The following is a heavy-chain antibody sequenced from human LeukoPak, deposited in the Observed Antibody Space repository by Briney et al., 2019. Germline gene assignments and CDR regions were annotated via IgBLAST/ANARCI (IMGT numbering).Heavy chain of an antibody. CDR1: GGSISSGGYY. CDR3: ARDGYCSGGSCYLDY. Sequence: PSETLSLTCTVSGGSISSGGYYWSWIRQHPGKGLEWIGYIYYSGSTYYNPSLKSRVTISVDTSKNQFSLKLSSVTAADTAVYYCARDGYCSGGSCYLDYWGQGTLVTVSS. CDR2: IYYSGST. J-gene: IGHJ4*02. V-gene: IGHV4-31*03. D-gene: IGHD2-15*01.